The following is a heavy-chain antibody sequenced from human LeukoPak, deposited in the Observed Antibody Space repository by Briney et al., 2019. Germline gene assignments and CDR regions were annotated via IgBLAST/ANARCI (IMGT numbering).Heavy chain of an antibody. CDR3: ATNPAATRGFDN. CDR2: INPNSGGT. Sequence: ASVKVSCKASGYTFNANYIHWVRQAPGQGLEWMGWINPNSGGTKYAQKFQGRVTMTRDTSISTAYMEVSRLRSDDTAVYYCATNPAATRGFDNWGQGTLVTVSS. CDR1: GYTFNANY. D-gene: IGHD2-2*01. V-gene: IGHV1-2*02. J-gene: IGHJ4*02.